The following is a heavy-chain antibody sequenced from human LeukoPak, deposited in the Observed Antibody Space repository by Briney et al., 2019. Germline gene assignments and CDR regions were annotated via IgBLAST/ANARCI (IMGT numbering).Heavy chain of an antibody. V-gene: IGHV3-21*01. CDR3: ARDSAELDT. Sequence: GGSLRLSCAASGFTFSSYSMNWVRQAPGKGLEWVSSISSSSNYIHYTDSVKGRFTISRDNAKNSLYLQMSSLTAEDMALYYCARDSAELDTWGEGAPGTASS. D-gene: IGHD1-26*01. CDR2: ISSSSNYI. CDR1: GFTFSSYS. J-gene: IGHJ5*02.